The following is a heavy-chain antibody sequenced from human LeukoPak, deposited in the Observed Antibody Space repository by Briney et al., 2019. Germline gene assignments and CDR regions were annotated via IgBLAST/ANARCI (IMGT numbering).Heavy chain of an antibody. J-gene: IGHJ6*03. D-gene: IGHD3-3*01. CDR2: ISAYNGNT. CDR1: GYTFTSYG. V-gene: IGHV1-18*01. CDR3: ARVANTIFGVGIRVDYYYYMDV. Sequence: GASVKVSCKASGYTFTSYGISWVRQAPGQGLEWMGWISAYNGNTNYAQKLQGRVTMTTDTSTSTAYMELRSLRSDDTAVYYCARVANTIFGVGIRVDYYYYMDVWGKGTTVTVSS.